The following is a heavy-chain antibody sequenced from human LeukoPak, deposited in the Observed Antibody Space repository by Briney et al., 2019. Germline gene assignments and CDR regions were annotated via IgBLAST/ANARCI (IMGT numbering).Heavy chain of an antibody. CDR1: GGSISGYY. J-gene: IGHJ4*02. Sequence: SETLSLTCTVSGGSISGYYWNWIRQPAGKGLEWIGRIYTSGNTNYNPSLKSRVTMSVDTSKNQFFLKLFSVSAADTAVYYCARDLGGYNYGYSFDFWGQGTLVTVSS. CDR3: ARDLGGYNYGYSFDF. V-gene: IGHV4-4*07. CDR2: IYTSGNT. D-gene: IGHD5-18*01.